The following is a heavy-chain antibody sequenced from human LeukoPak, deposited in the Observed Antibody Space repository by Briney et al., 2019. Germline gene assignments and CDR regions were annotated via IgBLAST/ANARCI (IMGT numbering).Heavy chain of an antibody. CDR1: GGSISSGDYY. Sequence: KPSETLSLTCTVSGGSISSGDYYWSWIRQPPGKGLEWIGYIYYSGSTYYNPSLKSRVTISVDTSKNQFSLKLSSVTAADTAVYYCARERKLGDYVRRPDYYYGMDVWGQGTTVTVSS. CDR3: ARERKLGDYVRRPDYYYGMDV. V-gene: IGHV4-30-4*01. J-gene: IGHJ6*02. CDR2: IYYSGST. D-gene: IGHD4-17*01.